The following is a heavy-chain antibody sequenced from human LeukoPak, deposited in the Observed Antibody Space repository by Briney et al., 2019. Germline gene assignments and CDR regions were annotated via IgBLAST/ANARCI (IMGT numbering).Heavy chain of an antibody. CDR2: INWNGGST. J-gene: IGHJ3*02. D-gene: IGHD3-10*01. Sequence: PGGSLRLSCAASGFTFDDYGMSWVRQAPGKGLKWVSGINWNGGSTGYADSVKGRFTISRDNAKNSLYLQMNSLRAEDTALYHCARVSSYYYGSGSYSDAFDIWGQGTMVTVSS. CDR3: ARVSSYYYGSGSYSDAFDI. CDR1: GFTFDDYG. V-gene: IGHV3-20*01.